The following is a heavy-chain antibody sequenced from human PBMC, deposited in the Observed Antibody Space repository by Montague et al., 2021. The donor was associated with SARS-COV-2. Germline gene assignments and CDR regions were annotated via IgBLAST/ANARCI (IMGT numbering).Heavy chain of an antibody. V-gene: IGHV4-34*01. Sequence: SETLSLTCAVYGGSFSGYYWSWIRQPPGKGLEWIGEINHSGSTNYNPSLKSRVTISVDTSKNQFSLKLSSVTAADTAVYYCARGTTATALFYYYYGMDVWGQGTTVTVSS. J-gene: IGHJ6*02. CDR2: INHSGST. CDR3: ARGTTATALFYYYYGMDV. CDR1: GGSFSGYY. D-gene: IGHD4-17*01.